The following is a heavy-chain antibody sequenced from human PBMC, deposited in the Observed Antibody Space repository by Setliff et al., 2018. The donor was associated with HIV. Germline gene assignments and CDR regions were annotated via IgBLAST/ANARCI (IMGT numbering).Heavy chain of an antibody. J-gene: IGHJ3*01. CDR1: GASISSHY. D-gene: IGHD3-22*01. V-gene: IGHV4-59*11. CDR3: ARDVTFITHDALDL. Sequence: SETLSLTCTVSGASISSHYWSWIRQSPGKGLERIGHVYYSGTTKYNPSLQSRVSMSVDTSKNQVSARLQSLSAADTAVYYCARDVTFITHDALDLWGQGIMVTVS. CDR2: VYYSGTT.